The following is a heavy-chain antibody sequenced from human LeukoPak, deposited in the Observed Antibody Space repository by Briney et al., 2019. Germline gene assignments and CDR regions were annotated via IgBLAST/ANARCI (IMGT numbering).Heavy chain of an antibody. D-gene: IGHD2-2*01. J-gene: IGHJ4*02. CDR2: ITSTSKTT. Sequence: PGGSLRLSCAASGFTFNDYNFNWVRQAPGKGLEWLSYITSTSKTTYYAASVKGRFTISRDTAKNSVYLQMNSLRAEDTAVYYCARDSYCSSTSCYTFDYWGQGTLVTVSS. CDR1: GFTFNDYN. CDR3: ARDSYCSSTSCYTFDY. V-gene: IGHV3-48*01.